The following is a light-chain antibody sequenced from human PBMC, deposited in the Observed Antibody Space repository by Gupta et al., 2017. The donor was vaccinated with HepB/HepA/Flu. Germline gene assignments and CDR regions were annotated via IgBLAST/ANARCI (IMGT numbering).Light chain of an antibody. J-gene: IGKJ1*01. CDR3: QQYFNPPTWT. CDR1: RNLLYSANNRYS. Sequence: DIVVTQSPDSLAVSLGERATIHCKSSRNLLYSANNRYSLAWYQQKPGQPPKLLIYWASTRESGVPDRFSGSGSETDFTLTISSLQAEDVAVYYCQQYFNPPTWTFGQGTKVEIK. V-gene: IGKV4-1*01. CDR2: WAS.